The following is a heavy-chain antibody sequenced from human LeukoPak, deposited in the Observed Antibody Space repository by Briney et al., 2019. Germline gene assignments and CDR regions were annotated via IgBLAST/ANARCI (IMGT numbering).Heavy chain of an antibody. CDR2: ISGSGDTT. J-gene: IGHJ4*02. CDR1: GFTFKIYA. CDR3: ARGLGYCSRTSCYPDY. V-gene: IGHV3-64*01. D-gene: IGHD2-2*01. Sequence: GGSLRLSCAASGFTFKIYAMFWVRQAPGKGLEYVSAISGSGDTTYYANSEKGRFTISRDNSKNTLYLQMGSLRAEDMAVYYCARGLGYCSRTSCYPDYWGQGTLVTVSS.